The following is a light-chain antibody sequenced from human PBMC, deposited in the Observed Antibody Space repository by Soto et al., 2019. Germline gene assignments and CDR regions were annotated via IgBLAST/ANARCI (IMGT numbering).Light chain of an antibody. CDR1: QSISSW. CDR2: KAS. J-gene: IGKJ1*01. CDR3: QQYNSYSPWA. V-gene: IGKV1-5*03. Sequence: TQSPSTLSASVGDRVTITCXASQSISSWLAWYQKKPGKAPKLLIYKASSLESGVPSRFSGSGSGTEFTLTISSLQPDDFATYYCQQYNSYSPWAFGQRTKVEIK.